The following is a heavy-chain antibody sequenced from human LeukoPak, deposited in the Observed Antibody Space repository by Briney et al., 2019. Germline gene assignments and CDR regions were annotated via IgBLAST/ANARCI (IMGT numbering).Heavy chain of an antibody. CDR2: IYYSGST. CDR3: ARARYSNYPSYYYYGMDV. CDR1: GGSISSYY. V-gene: IGHV4-59*01. Sequence: SETLSLTCTVSGGSISSYYWSWIRQPPGKGLEWIGYIYYSGSTNYNPSLKSRVTISVETSRNQFSLKLSSVTAADTAVYYCARARYSNYPSYYYYGMDVWGQGTTVTVSS. D-gene: IGHD4-11*01. J-gene: IGHJ6*02.